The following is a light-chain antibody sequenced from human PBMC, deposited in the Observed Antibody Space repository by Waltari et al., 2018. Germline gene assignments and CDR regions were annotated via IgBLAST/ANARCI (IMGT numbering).Light chain of an antibody. Sequence: DSQMTQSPSSLSASVGDRVTITCRASQGSSNYLAWYQQKPGKVPKRLIYAASTLQSGVPSRFSGSGSGTDFTLTISSLQPEDVATYYGQKYNSAPWTFGQGTKVEIK. CDR2: AAS. CDR1: QGSSNY. J-gene: IGKJ1*01. V-gene: IGKV1-27*01. CDR3: QKYNSAPWT.